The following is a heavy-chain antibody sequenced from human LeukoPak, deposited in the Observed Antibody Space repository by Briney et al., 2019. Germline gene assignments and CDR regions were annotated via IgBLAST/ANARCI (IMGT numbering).Heavy chain of an antibody. V-gene: IGHV3-33*06. J-gene: IGHJ4*02. D-gene: IGHD6-19*01. CDR3: AKDSDSSGWNY. CDR2: IWYDGSNK. Sequence: GGSLRLSCAASGFTFSNYGMHWVRQAPGKGLEWVAVIWYDGSNKYYADSVKGRFTISRDNSKNTLYLQMNSLRAEDTAVYYCAKDSDSSGWNYWGQGTLVTVSS. CDR1: GFTFSNYG.